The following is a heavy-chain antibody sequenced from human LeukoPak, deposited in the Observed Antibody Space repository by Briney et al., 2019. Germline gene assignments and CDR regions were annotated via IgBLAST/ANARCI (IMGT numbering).Heavy chain of an antibody. CDR1: GGSISSYY. V-gene: IGHV4-59*01. Sequence: ETLSLTCTVSGGSISSYYWNWIRQPPGKGLEWIGYIYYSGSTNYNPSLKSRVTISVDTFKNQFSLKLSSVTAAGSAVYYCARMSSGYYPNFDYWGQGTLVTVSS. J-gene: IGHJ4*02. D-gene: IGHD3-22*01. CDR2: IYYSGST. CDR3: ARMSSGYYPNFDY.